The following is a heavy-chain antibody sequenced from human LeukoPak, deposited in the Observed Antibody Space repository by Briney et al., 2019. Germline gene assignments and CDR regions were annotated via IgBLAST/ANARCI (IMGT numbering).Heavy chain of an antibody. CDR1: GGSISSGSYY. CDR2: IYTSGST. Sequence: SETLSLTCTVSGGSISSGSYYWSWIRQPAGKGLEWIVRIYTSGSTNYNPSLKSRVTISVDTSKNQFSLKLSSVTAADTAVYYCARERGRGGSSWLYYYYYYMDVWGKGTTVTISS. J-gene: IGHJ6*03. CDR3: ARERGRGGSSWLYYYYYYMDV. D-gene: IGHD6-13*01. V-gene: IGHV4-61*02.